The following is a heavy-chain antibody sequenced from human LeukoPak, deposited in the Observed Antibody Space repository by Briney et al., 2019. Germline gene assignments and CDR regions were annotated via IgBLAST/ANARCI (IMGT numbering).Heavy chain of an antibody. V-gene: IGHV4-39*07. J-gene: IGHJ4*02. CDR3: ARRLVGFGELLDY. CDR1: GDSISSSVYY. Sequence: PSETLSLTCTVSGDSISSSVYYWTWIRQTPGKELEWIGTMYYTGSTYYNPSLKSRVTISVDRSKNQFSLRLNSVTAADTALYYCARRLVGFGELLDYWGQGTLVTVSS. CDR2: MYYTGST. D-gene: IGHD3-10*01.